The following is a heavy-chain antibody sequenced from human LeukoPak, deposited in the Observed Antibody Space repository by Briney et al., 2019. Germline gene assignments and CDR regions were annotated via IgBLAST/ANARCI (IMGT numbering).Heavy chain of an antibody. V-gene: IGHV4-4*07. J-gene: IGHJ4*02. CDR1: GGSISSYY. Sequence: PSETLSLTCTVSGGSISSYYRSWIRQPAGKGLEWIGRIYTSGSTNYNPSLKSRVTMSVDTSKNQFSLKLSSVTAADTAVYCCARRPHYALGIYFDYWGQRTLVTVSS. CDR3: ARRPHYALGIYFDY. CDR2: IYTSGST. D-gene: IGHD7-27*01.